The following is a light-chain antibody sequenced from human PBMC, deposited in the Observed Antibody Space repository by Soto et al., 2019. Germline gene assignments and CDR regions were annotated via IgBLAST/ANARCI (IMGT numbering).Light chain of an antibody. J-gene: IGLJ1*01. V-gene: IGLV2-8*01. CDR1: RSDVGGYNF. CDR3: SSYAGDNFYV. CDR2: DVL. Sequence: QSVLTQPPSASGSPGQSVTISCTGTRSDVGGYNFVSWYQHLPGKAPKLIIYDVLKRPSGVPDRFSGFKSGNTASLTVSGLQAEDEADYFCSSYAGDNFYVFGTGTKLTVL.